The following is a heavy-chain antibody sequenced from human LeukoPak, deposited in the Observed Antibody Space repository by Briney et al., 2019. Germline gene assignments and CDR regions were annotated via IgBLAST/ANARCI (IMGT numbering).Heavy chain of an antibody. Sequence: GGSLRLSCAASGFTFSTYAMHWVRQAPGKGLEWVAVIPYDGSNKYYADSVKGRFTISRDNSKNTLYLQMNSLRAEDTAVYYCAKAGAVVVVAAKYFDYWGQGTLVTVSS. V-gene: IGHV3-30*04. CDR1: GFTFSTYA. CDR2: IPYDGSNK. J-gene: IGHJ4*02. CDR3: AKAGAVVVVAAKYFDY. D-gene: IGHD2-15*01.